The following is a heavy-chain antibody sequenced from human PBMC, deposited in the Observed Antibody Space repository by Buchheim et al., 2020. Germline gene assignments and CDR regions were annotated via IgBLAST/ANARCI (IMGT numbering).Heavy chain of an antibody. J-gene: IGHJ6*02. V-gene: IGHV3-23*04. CDR1: GFTFSSYA. D-gene: IGHD3-3*01. Sequence: EVQLVESGGGLVQPGGSLRLSCAASGFTFSSYAMSWVRQAPGKGLEWVSAISGSGGSTYYADSVKGRFTISRDNSKKPLYLQMNSLRAEDTAVYYWAKGMADFWSGPGDGMDVWGQGTT. CDR2: ISGSGGST. CDR3: AKGMADFWSGPGDGMDV.